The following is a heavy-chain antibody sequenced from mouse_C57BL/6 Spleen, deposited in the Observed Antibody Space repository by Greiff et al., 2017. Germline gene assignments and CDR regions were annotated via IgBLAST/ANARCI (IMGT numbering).Heavy chain of an antibody. CDR1: GYTFTSYG. CDR3: ARHYEYDGD. D-gene: IGHD2-4*01. Sequence: QVQLQQSGAELARPGASVKLSCKASGYTFTSYGISWVKQRPGQGLEWIGEIYPRSGNTYYNEKFKGKATLTADKSSSTAYMELRSLTSEDSAVYFCARHYEYDGDWGQGTTLTVSS. J-gene: IGHJ2*01. CDR2: IYPRSGNT. V-gene: IGHV1-81*01.